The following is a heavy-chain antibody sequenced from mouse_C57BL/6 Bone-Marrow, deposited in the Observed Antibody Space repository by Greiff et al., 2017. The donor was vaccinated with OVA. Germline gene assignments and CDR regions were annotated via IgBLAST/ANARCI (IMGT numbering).Heavy chain of an antibody. CDR3: ARQGYYYGSSYYFDY. D-gene: IGHD1-1*01. CDR2: ISNGGGST. Sequence: DVKLQESGGGLVQPGGSLKLSCAASGFTFSDYYMYWVRQTPEKRLEWVAYISNGGGSTYYPDTVKGRFTISRDNAKNTLYLQMSRLKSEDTAMYYCARQGYYYGSSYYFDYWGQGTTLTVSS. V-gene: IGHV5-12*01. J-gene: IGHJ2*01. CDR1: GFTFSDYY.